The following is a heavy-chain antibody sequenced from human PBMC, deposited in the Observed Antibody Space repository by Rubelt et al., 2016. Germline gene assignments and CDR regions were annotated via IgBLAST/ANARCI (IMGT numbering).Heavy chain of an antibody. CDR1: GYTFTSYA. Sequence: QVQLVQSGSELKKPGASVKVSWKASGYTFTSYAMNWVRQAPGQGLEWMGWINTNNGNPTYAQGFPGRFVFSLDTSVSTAYLQISSLKAEDTAVYYCARVLAAAGRDGNYFDYWGQGTLVTVSS. CDR3: ARVLAAAGRDGNYFDY. D-gene: IGHD6-13*01. CDR2: INTNNGNP. V-gene: IGHV7-4-1*02. J-gene: IGHJ4*02.